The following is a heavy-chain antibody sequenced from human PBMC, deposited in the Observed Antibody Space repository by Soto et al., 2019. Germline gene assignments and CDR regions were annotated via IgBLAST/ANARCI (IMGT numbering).Heavy chain of an antibody. CDR3: AREEADSSADLIDP. D-gene: IGHD6-19*01. J-gene: IGHJ5*02. V-gene: IGHV3-7*01. CDR1: GFTFSSYW. CDR2: IKPDGSEK. Sequence: EVQLVESGGGWVQPGGSLRLSCAASGFTFSSYWMSWVRQAPGKGLEWVANIKPDGSEKYYVDSVKGRFTISRDNAKNSLYLQMNSLRAEHTAVYYCAREEADSSADLIDPWGQGTLVTVSS.